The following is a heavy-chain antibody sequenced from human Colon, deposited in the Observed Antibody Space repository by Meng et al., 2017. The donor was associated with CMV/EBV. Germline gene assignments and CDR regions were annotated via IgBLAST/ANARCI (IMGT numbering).Heavy chain of an antibody. J-gene: IGHJ4*02. D-gene: IGHD3-10*01. CDR2: INHSGST. CDR1: GGSFSDYY. Sequence: SETLSLTCAVYGGSFSDYYWNWIRQPPGKGLEWIGEINHSGSTNYNPSLKSRVIISVDTSKNQFSLKLGSVTAADTAVYYCSIGGTYWGQGTLVTVSS. V-gene: IGHV4-34*01. CDR3: SIGGTY.